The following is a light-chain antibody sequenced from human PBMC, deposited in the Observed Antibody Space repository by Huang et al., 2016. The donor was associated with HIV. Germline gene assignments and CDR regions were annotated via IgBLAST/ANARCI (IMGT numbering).Light chain of an antibody. V-gene: IGKV3-11*01. J-gene: IGKJ2*01. CDR1: QSVSSY. Sequence: EIVLTQSPATLSLSPGDRATLSCRASQSVSSYFAWYQQKPGQAPRLLIYATSKRATGGPARFSGSGSGTDVTLTISSLEPEDLANYYCQQRISWPPSYTFGQGTKVEI. CDR2: ATS. CDR3: QQRISWPPSYT.